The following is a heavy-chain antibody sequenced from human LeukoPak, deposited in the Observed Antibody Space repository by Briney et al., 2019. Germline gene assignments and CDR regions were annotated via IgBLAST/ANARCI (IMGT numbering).Heavy chain of an antibody. Sequence: SETLSLTCAVYGGSFSGYYWSWIRQPPGKGLEWIGEINHSGSTNYNPSLKSRVTISVDTSKNQFSLKLCSVTAADTAVYYCARGGGYSKWGQGTLVTVSS. J-gene: IGHJ4*02. V-gene: IGHV4-34*01. CDR2: INHSGST. CDR1: GGSFSGYY. CDR3: ARGGGYSK. D-gene: IGHD6-13*01.